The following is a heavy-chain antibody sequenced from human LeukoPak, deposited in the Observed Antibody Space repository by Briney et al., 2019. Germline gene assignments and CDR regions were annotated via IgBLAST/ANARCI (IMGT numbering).Heavy chain of an antibody. V-gene: IGHV1-18*01. Sequence: VASVKVSCKAAGYTFTSYGISWVRQAPGQGLEWMGWISAYNGNTNYAQKLQGRVSMTTDTSTNTAYVELSSLRSEDTAVYYCARAAAHDYWGQGTLVTVSS. J-gene: IGHJ4*02. CDR3: ARAAAHDY. D-gene: IGHD6-13*01. CDR2: ISAYNGNT. CDR1: GYTFTSYG.